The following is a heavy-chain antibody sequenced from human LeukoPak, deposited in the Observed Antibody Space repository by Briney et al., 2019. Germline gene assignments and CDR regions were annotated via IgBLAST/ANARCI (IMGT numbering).Heavy chain of an antibody. CDR2: IYYSGST. J-gene: IGHJ4*02. CDR3: ASMRSEAEWRFDY. D-gene: IGHD3-3*01. V-gene: IGHV4-31*03. Sequence: SETLSLTCTVSGGSISSGGYYWSWIRQHPGKGLEWIGYIYYSGSTYYNPSLKSRVTISVDTSKNQFSLKLSSVTAADTAVYYCASMRSEAEWRFDYWGQGTLVTVSS. CDR1: GGSISSGGYY.